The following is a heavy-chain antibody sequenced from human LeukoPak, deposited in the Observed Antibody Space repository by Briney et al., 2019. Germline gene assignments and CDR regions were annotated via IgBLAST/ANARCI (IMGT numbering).Heavy chain of an antibody. CDR2: ISYDGSNK. CDR3: AKDPGPGVGY. CDR1: GFTFSSYG. Sequence: GGSLRLSCAASGFTFSSYGMHWVRQAPGKGLEWVAVISYDGSNKYYADSVKGRFTISRDNSKNMLYLQMNSLRAEDTAVYYCAKDPGPGVGYWGQGTLVTVSS. V-gene: IGHV3-30*18. J-gene: IGHJ4*02. D-gene: IGHD1-26*01.